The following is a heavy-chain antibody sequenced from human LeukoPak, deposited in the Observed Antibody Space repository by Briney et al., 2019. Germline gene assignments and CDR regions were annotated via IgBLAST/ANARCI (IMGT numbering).Heavy chain of an antibody. CDR2: ISSSSSYT. D-gene: IGHD3-10*01. V-gene: IGHV3-21*01. J-gene: IGHJ3*02. CDR3: ARGNSGAFDI. CDR1: GFTFSSYS. Sequence: NPGGSLRLSCAASGFTFSSYSMNWVRQAPGKGLEWVSSISSSSSYTYYADSVKGRFTISRDNTKNSLYLQMNSLRAEDTAVYYCARGNSGAFDIWGRGTMVTVSS.